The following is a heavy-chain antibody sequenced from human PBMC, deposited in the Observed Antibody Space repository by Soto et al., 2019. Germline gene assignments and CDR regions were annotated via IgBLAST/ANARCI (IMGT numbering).Heavy chain of an antibody. CDR2: IYYSGST. CDR1: GGSISSYY. CDR3: ARGLPPDAFDI. D-gene: IGHD2-15*01. V-gene: IGHV4-59*01. Sequence: QVQLQESGPGLVKPSETLSLTCTVSGGSISSYYWSWIRQPPGKGLEWIGYIYYSGSTNYNPSLKSRGTISVDTSKNQFSLKLSSVTAADTAVYYCARGLPPDAFDIWGQGTMVTVSS. J-gene: IGHJ3*02.